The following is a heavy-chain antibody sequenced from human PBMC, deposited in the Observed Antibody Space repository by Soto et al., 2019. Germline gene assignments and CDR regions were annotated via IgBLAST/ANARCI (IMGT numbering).Heavy chain of an antibody. CDR3: ARIIVTTARGALGLFDY. Sequence: SETLSLTCTVSGGSISSGDYYWIWIRHPPGKGLEWIGYIYYSGSTYYNPSLKSRVTISVDTSKNQFSLKLSSVTAADTAVYYCARIIVTTARGALGLFDYWGQGTLVTVSS. D-gene: IGHD4-17*01. V-gene: IGHV4-30-4*01. CDR2: IYYSGST. CDR1: GGSISSGDYY. J-gene: IGHJ4*02.